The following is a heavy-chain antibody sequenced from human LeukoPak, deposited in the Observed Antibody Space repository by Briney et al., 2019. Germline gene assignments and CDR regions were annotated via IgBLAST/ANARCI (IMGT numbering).Heavy chain of an antibody. Sequence: PSETLSLTCTVSGGSISSYYWSWIRHPPGKGLEWIGYIYYSGSTNYNPSLKSRVTISVDTSKNQFSLKLSSVTAADTAVYHCARGFGSGSYYSYYYYYMDVWGKGTTVTISS. CDR1: GGSISSYY. V-gene: IGHV4-59*01. CDR3: ARGFGSGSYYSYYYYYMDV. J-gene: IGHJ6*03. D-gene: IGHD3-10*01. CDR2: IYYSGST.